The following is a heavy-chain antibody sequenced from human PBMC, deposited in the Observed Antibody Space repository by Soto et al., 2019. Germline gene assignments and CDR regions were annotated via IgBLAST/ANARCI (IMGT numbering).Heavy chain of an antibody. V-gene: IGHV3-74*01. CDR1: GFTFSSSW. D-gene: IGHD6-6*01. CDR2: INSDGSIT. Sequence: EVQLVESGGGLVQPGGSLRLSCAASGFTFSSSWMHWVRQAPGKGLVWVSRINSDGSITNYADSVKGRFTISRDNAKNTLYLQMNSLRAEDMAVYYCARSRYSSSSKGVWGQGTTVTVSS. J-gene: IGHJ6*02. CDR3: ARSRYSSSSKGV.